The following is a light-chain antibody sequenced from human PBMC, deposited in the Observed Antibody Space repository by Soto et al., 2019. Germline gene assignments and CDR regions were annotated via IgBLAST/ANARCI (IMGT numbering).Light chain of an antibody. CDR2: GSS. CDR1: QTVSNNY. J-gene: IGKJ2*01. Sequence: EVVLTQSPGTLSLSPGERATLSCRASQTVSNNYLAWYQQKPGQAPRLLIFGSSDRATGIPGRFSGSGSGTDFTLTISRLEPEDLAVYYCQQYGSSPPYTFGQGTKLEIK. CDR3: QQYGSSPPYT. V-gene: IGKV3-20*01.